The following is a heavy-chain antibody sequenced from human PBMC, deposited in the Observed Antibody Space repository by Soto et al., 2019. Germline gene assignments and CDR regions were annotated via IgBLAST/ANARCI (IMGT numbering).Heavy chain of an antibody. V-gene: IGHV3-23*01. D-gene: IGHD3-10*01. CDR1: GFMFGSYA. Sequence: PGGFLRLSCAASGFMFGSYAMSWVRQAPGKGLEWVSGISGSGTDTYYADAVKGRVTISRDNAKNTLYLQMNGLRAEDTAIYYCAKDLLSSYYYGMDAWGQGTTVTVSS. J-gene: IGHJ6*02. CDR3: AKDLLSSYYYGMDA. CDR2: ISGSGTDT.